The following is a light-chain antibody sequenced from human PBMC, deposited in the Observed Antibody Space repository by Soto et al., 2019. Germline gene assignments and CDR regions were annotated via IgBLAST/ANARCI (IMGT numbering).Light chain of an antibody. V-gene: IGLV2-14*01. CDR3: SSHSSSSAYYV. Sequence: QSVLTQRAAVSGSPGQSITISCTGTSSDIGYYDYVSWYQHHSGKAPKLIIYEVNNRPSGVSNRFSGSKSVNTASLTISGLQAEDEADYYCSSHSSSSAYYVFGTGTKVTVL. J-gene: IGLJ1*01. CDR1: SSDIGYYDY. CDR2: EVN.